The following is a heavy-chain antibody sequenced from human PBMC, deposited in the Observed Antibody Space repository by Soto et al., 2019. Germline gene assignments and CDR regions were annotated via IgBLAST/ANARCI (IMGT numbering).Heavy chain of an antibody. CDR2: IYYSGST. V-gene: IGHV4-59*01. Sequence: SETLSLTCTVSGGSINSYYWSWIRQPPGKGLEWIGYIYYSGSTNYNPSLKSRVTISVDTSKNQFSLKLSSVTAADTAVYYCASRPAVAGSPFDYWGQGTLVTVSS. CDR1: GGSINSYY. CDR3: ASRPAVAGSPFDY. J-gene: IGHJ4*02. D-gene: IGHD6-19*01.